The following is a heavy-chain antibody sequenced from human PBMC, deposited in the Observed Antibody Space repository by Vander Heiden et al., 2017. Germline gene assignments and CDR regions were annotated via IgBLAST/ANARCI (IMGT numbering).Heavy chain of an antibody. CDR1: GGSSGSRSHY. CDR3: VRQGCGGDCYPDH. D-gene: IGHD2-21*02. CDR2: IYYSGST. J-gene: IGHJ4*02. Sequence: QVQLQAAGPGLVKPSETLSLTCTVSGGSSGSRSHYWGWIRQPPGKGLEWIGSIYYSGSTYYNPSLKIRVTISVDTSKNQFSLKLSSVTAADTAVYYCVRQGCGGDCYPDHWGQGTLVTVSS. V-gene: IGHV4-39*01.